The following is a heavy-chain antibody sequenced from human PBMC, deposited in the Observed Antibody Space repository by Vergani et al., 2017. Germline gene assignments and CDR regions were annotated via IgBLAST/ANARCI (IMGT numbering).Heavy chain of an antibody. D-gene: IGHD3-16*01. CDR3: ARGGEDGMY. V-gene: IGHV4-59*01. CDR2: IYYSGST. CDR1: GGSISSYY. Sequence: QVQLQESGPGLVKPSETLSLTCTVSGGSISSYYWSWIRQPPGKGLEWIGYIYYSGSTNYNPSLKSRVTISVDTSKNQFSLKLSSVTAADTAVYYCARGGEDGMYWGQGTLVTVSS. J-gene: IGHJ4*02.